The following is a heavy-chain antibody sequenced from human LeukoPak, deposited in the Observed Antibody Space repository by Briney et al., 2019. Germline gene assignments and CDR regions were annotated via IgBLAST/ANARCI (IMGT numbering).Heavy chain of an antibody. Sequence: SETLSLTCTVSGGSISSYYWSWIRQPPGKGLEWIGYIYYSGSTNYNPSLKSRVTISVDTSKNQFSLKLSSVTAADTAVYYCAREKSEEWLGKYYYYGMDVWGKGTTVTASP. CDR1: GGSISSYY. V-gene: IGHV4-59*01. D-gene: IGHD6-19*01. J-gene: IGHJ6*04. CDR3: AREKSEEWLGKYYYYGMDV. CDR2: IYYSGST.